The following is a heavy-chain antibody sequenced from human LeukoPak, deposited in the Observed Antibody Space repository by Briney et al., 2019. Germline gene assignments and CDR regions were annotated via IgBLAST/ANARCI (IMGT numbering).Heavy chain of an antibody. D-gene: IGHD1-26*01. CDR1: GFTFSSYS. V-gene: IGHV3-48*01. CDR2: ISSSSSTI. J-gene: IGHJ4*02. CDR3: ARGGGWELPHFDY. Sequence: GGSLRLSCAASGFTFSSYSMNWVHQAPGKGLEWVSYISSSSSTIYYADSVKGRFTISRDNAKNSLYLQMNSLRAEDTAVYYCARGGGWELPHFDYWGQGTLVTVSS.